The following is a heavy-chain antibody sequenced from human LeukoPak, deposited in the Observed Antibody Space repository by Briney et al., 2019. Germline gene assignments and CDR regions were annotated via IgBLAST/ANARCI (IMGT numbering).Heavy chain of an antibody. J-gene: IGHJ5*02. CDR3: TRDSGTYNWLDP. D-gene: IGHD1-26*01. CDR1: GFTFSGCA. V-gene: IGHV3-73*01. CDR2: IDKKDNFHAK. Sequence: GGSLRLSCAASGFTFSGCAINWVRQSSGKGLEWVGHIDKKDNFHAKAYAASVQGRFSISRDDSKNTAFLHMNSLKTEDMALYYCTRDSGTYNWLDPWGQGTLVTVSS.